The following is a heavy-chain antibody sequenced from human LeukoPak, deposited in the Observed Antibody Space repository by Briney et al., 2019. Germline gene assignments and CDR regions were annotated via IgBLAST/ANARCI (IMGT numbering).Heavy chain of an antibody. Sequence: SETLSLTCTVSGGSISSYHWSWIRQPPGKGLEWIGYIYYGGRTNCNPSLKSRVTISVDTSINQLSLKLNSVTAADTAVYFCARHSLRLVDADYDHWGQGTLVTVSS. J-gene: IGHJ4*02. V-gene: IGHV4-59*08. CDR2: IYYGGRT. D-gene: IGHD3-16*02. CDR1: GGSISSYH. CDR3: ARHSLRLVDADYDH.